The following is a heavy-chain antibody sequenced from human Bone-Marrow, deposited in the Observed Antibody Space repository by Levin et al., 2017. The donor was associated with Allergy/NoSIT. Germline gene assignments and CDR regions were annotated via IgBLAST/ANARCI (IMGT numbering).Heavy chain of an antibody. CDR1: GGSFSGSY. CDR3: ARGEVGVAGDY. V-gene: IGHV4-34*01. J-gene: IGHJ4*02. CDR2: INHTGFT. D-gene: IGHD6-19*01. Sequence: SQTLSLTCGVSGGSFSGSYWGWIRQSPGQGLEWIGEINHTGFTTYNPSLKSRVTMSVEKSKNQFSLELRSVTAADTAVYYCARGEVGVAGDYWGQGTLVTVSS.